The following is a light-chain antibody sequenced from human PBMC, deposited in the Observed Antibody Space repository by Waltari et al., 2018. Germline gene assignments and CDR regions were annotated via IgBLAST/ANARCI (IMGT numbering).Light chain of an antibody. V-gene: IGKV3-20*01. J-gene: IGKJ1*01. Sequence: EIVLTQSPGTLSLYPGERATLSCRASQSVRSDFLAWYQQKPGQAPRLLIFGASFRASDIPDRFSGSGSGTEFTLTISRLEPEDLAVYYCQQYGSPHWTFGQGTKVEIK. CDR1: QSVRSDF. CDR2: GAS. CDR3: QQYGSPHWT.